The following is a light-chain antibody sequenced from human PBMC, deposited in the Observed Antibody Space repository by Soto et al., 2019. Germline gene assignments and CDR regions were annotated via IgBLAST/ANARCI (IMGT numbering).Light chain of an antibody. J-gene: IGKJ2*01. Sequence: DILMTQSPATLSVSPGERATLSCRASQSVSSSLAWFQQKPGQAPRLLIYGASSRATGIPARFSGSGSGTEFTLTISSLQSEDSAIYYCQERSKWPLYTFGQGTKLEIK. CDR2: GAS. CDR3: QERSKWPLYT. V-gene: IGKV3-15*01. CDR1: QSVSSS.